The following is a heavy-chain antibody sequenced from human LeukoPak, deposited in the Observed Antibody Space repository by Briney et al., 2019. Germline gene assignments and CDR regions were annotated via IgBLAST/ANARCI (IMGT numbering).Heavy chain of an antibody. V-gene: IGHV4-59*01. D-gene: IGHD3-10*01. J-gene: IGHJ4*02. CDR3: ARFSSYGSGSYGLDY. Sequence: PSETLSLTCTVSGGSISSYYWSWIRQPPGKGLEWIGYIYYSGSTNYNPSLKSRVTISVDTSKNQFSLKLSSVTAADTAVYYCARFSSYGSGSYGLDYWGQGTLVTVSS. CDR2: IYYSGST. CDR1: GGSISSYY.